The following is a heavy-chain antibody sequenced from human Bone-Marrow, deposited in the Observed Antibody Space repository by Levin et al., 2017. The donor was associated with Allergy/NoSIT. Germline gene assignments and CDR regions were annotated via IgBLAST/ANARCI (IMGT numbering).Heavy chain of an antibody. Sequence: RASVKVSCKASGYTFTDYYIHWVRQAPGQGLQWMGWINPDSGGTNYAQKFQGRVTLTRDTSISTAYMELSRLRSDDTAVYYCATYSSGWFPHDAFDIWGQGTVVTVSS. D-gene: IGHD6-19*01. CDR2: INPDSGGT. V-gene: IGHV1-2*02. J-gene: IGHJ3*02. CDR3: ATYSSGWFPHDAFDI. CDR1: GYTFTDYY.